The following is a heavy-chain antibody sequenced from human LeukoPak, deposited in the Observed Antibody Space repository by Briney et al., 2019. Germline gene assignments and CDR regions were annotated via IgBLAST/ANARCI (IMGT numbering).Heavy chain of an antibody. Sequence: GGSLRLSCAASGFTFSSYGMSWVRQAPGKGLEWVSAISGSGGSTYYADSVKGRFTISRDNSKNTLYLQMNSLRAEDTAVYYCAKDNDYYGSGSSYYYYMDVWGKGTTVTISS. V-gene: IGHV3-23*01. CDR2: ISGSGGST. CDR1: GFTFSSYG. CDR3: AKDNDYYGSGSSYYYYMDV. J-gene: IGHJ6*03. D-gene: IGHD3-10*01.